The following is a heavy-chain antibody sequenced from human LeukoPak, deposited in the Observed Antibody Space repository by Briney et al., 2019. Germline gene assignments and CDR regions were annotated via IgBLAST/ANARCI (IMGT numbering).Heavy chain of an antibody. D-gene: IGHD2-21*02. CDR3: AKIAAANCGGDCYSGAYYFDY. V-gene: IGHV3-48*03. J-gene: IGHJ4*02. CDR1: GFTFSNYE. Sequence: GGSLTLSCAASGFTFSNYEMNWVRQAPGKGLEWVSYISSSGSTIHYADSVKGRFTISRDNAKNSLYLQMNSLRAEDTAVYYCAKIAAANCGGDCYSGAYYFDYWGQGTLVTVSS. CDR2: ISSSGSTI.